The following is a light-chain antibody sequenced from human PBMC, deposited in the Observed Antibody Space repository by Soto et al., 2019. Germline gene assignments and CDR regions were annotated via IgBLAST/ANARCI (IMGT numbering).Light chain of an antibody. CDR2: GAS. V-gene: IGKV3-15*01. CDR1: HGIGTA. Sequence: EIVMTQSPSTLSVSPGEGATLSCRASHGIGTALAWYQQKPGQTPRLLMYGASIRATGVPARFSGSASGTEVTLTITSLQSEDFAVYYCQHYSYWPLTFGGGTKVESK. CDR3: QHYSYWPLT. J-gene: IGKJ4*01.